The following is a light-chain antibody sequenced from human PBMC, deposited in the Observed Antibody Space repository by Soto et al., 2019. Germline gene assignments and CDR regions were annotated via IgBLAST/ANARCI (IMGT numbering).Light chain of an antibody. J-gene: IGLJ3*02. CDR3: QSYDSSLSNSV. CDR2: GNT. Sequence: QSVLTQPPSVSGAPGQRVTISCIGSTSNIGAGYDVHWYQQFPGTAPKLLIHGNTNRPSGVPDRFSGSKSGTSASLAITGLQAEDEADYYCQSYDSSLSNSVFGGGTQLTVL. V-gene: IGLV1-40*01. CDR1: TSNIGAGYD.